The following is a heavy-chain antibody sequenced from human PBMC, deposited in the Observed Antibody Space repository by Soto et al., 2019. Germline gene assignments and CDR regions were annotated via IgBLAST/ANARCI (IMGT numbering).Heavy chain of an antibody. CDR3: CRHDARWGSCEY. D-gene: IGHD2-21*01. CDR2: IRNKVDSYQK. Sequence: PGGSLRLSCAASRLTFSTSAMDWVRQAPGKGLEWVGRIRNKVDSYQKAYAAPVNGRFTISRDHSKDMAYLEMNSLTTEDTAVYYCCRHDARWGSCEYWGQGTRVNVSS. V-gene: IGHV3-73*01. CDR1: RLTFSTSA. J-gene: IGHJ4*02.